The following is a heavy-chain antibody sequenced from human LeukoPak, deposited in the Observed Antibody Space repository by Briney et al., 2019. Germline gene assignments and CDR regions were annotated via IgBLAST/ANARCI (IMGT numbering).Heavy chain of an antibody. CDR1: GGSISSSSYY. Sequence: PSETLSLTCTVSGGSISSSSYYWGWIRQPPGKGLEWSGTIYYSGGTYYNPSLKSRVTISVDTSKNQFSLRVSSVTAADTAVYYCARPNQYNYGSGSYDYWGQGTLVTVSS. V-gene: IGHV4-39*01. J-gene: IGHJ4*02. CDR3: ARPNQYNYGSGSYDY. CDR2: IYYSGGT. D-gene: IGHD3-10*01.